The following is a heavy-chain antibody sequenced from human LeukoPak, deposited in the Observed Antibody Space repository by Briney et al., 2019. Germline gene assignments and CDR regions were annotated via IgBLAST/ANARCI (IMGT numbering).Heavy chain of an antibody. CDR3: ARHFYGTGASTADIDY. J-gene: IGHJ4*02. CDR1: GYSFSTYW. CDR2: IYPGDSDT. V-gene: IGHV5-51*01. D-gene: IGHD3/OR15-3a*01. Sequence: GESLKISCKGSGYSFSTYWIGWVRQMPGKGLEWMGIIYPGDSDTRYSPSFQGQVTISADKSISTAYLQWSSLKASDTAMYYCARHFYGTGASTADIDYWGQGTLVTVSS.